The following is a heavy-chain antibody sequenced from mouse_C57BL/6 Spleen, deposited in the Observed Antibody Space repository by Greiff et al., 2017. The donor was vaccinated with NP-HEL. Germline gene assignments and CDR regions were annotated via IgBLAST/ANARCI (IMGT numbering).Heavy chain of an antibody. CDR3: ARSGAHYYGSSGYFDV. V-gene: IGHV1-52*01. D-gene: IGHD1-1*01. Sequence: VKLQQPGAELVRPGSSVKLSCKASGYTFTSYWMHWVKQRPIQGLEWIGNIDPSDSETHYNQKFKDKATLTGDKSSSTAYMQLSSLTSEDSAVYYCARSGAHYYGSSGYFDVWGTGTTVTVSS. CDR2: IDPSDSET. CDR1: GYTFTSYW. J-gene: IGHJ1*03.